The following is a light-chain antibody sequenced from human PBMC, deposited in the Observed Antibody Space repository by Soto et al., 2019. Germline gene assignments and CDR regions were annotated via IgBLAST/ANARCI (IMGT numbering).Light chain of an antibody. J-gene: IGKJ1*01. Sequence: IVLTQSPGTLSLSPGGRATLSCRASQSISSSYLAWYQQKPGQAPRLLIYGASSSATAIPDRFSGSGSGTDFTRTISRLEPEDSAVYYCQQYDDSPGTFGQGTKVEIK. CDR2: GAS. V-gene: IGKV3-20*01. CDR3: QQYDDSPGT. CDR1: QSISSSY.